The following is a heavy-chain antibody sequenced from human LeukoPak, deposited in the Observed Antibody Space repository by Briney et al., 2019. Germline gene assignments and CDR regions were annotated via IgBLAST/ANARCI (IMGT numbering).Heavy chain of an antibody. V-gene: IGHV3-48*03. CDR2: ISSSGSTI. J-gene: IGHJ4*02. CDR1: GFTFSSHE. Sequence: PGGSLRLSCAASGFTFSSHEMNWVRQAPGKGLEWASYISSSGSTIYYADSVKGRFTISRDNAKNSLYLQMNSLRAEDTAVYYCARGDDSSGYSYDYWGQGTLVTVSS. CDR3: ARGDDSSGYSYDY. D-gene: IGHD3-22*01.